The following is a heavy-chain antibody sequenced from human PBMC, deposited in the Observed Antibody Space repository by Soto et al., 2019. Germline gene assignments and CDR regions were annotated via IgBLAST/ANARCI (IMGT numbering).Heavy chain of an antibody. D-gene: IGHD4-17*01. J-gene: IGHJ4*02. CDR1: GGTFSSYA. CDR2: IIPIFGTA. V-gene: IGHV1-69*01. CDR3: ATVYSSTTVVTVFDY. Sequence: QVQLMQSGAEVKKPGSSVKVSCKASGGTFSSYAISWVRQAPGQGLEWMGGIIPIFGTANYAQKFQGRVTITADESTSTAYMELSRLRSEDTAVYYCATVYSSTTVVTVFDYWGQGTLVTVSS.